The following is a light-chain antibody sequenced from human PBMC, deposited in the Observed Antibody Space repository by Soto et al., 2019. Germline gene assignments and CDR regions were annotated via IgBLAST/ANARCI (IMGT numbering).Light chain of an antibody. J-gene: IGKJ5*01. CDR2: NTF. CDR3: QQYDSLPIT. Sequence: DIQLTQSPSSLYATVGDRVTSTCPATQDIRNFLNWYWQRPRKAPKLLIYNTFNLHEGVQSRFSGGGAGADFTLTISSLQPEDFATYYCQQYDSLPITFGQGTRLDTK. CDR1: QDIRNF. V-gene: IGKV1-33*01.